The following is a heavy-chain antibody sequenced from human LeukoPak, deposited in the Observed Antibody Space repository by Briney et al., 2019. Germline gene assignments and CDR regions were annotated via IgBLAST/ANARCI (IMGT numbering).Heavy chain of an antibody. CDR2: ISSSSSYI. V-gene: IGHV3-21*01. CDR1: GFTFSSYS. J-gene: IGHJ4*02. Sequence: PGGSLRLSCAASGFTFSSYSMNWVRQAPGKGLEWVSSISSSSSYIYYADSVKGRFTISRDNAKNSLYLQMNSPRAEDTAVYYCARVYTTSSSWYGDFDYWGQGTLVTVSS. D-gene: IGHD6-13*01. CDR3: ARVYTTSSSWYGDFDY.